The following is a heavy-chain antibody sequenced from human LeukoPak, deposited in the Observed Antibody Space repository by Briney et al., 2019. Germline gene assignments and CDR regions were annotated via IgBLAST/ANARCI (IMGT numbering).Heavy chain of an antibody. CDR1: GYTFTSYD. D-gene: IGHD5-18*01. CDR2: MNPNSGNT. Sequence: ASVKVSCKASGYTFTSYDINWVRQATGQGLEWMGWMNPNSGNTGYAQKFQGRVTVTTDTSTSTAYMDLRSLRSDDTAVYYCARGGLGYGGYYFDYWGQGTLVTVPS. J-gene: IGHJ4*02. V-gene: IGHV1-8*01. CDR3: ARGGLGYGGYYFDY.